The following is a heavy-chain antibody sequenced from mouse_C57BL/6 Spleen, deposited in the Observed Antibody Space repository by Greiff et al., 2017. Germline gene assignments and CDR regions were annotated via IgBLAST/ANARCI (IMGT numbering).Heavy chain of an antibody. CDR2: IDPSDSYT. D-gene: IGHD2-1*01. Sequence: QVQLQQPGAELVKPGASVKLSCKASGYTFTSYWMQWVKQRPGQGLEWIGEIDPSDSYTNYNQKFKGKATLTVDTSSSTAYMQLSSLTSEDSAVYYCARDYGNYVAWFAYWGQGTLVTVSA. CDR1: GYTFTSYW. J-gene: IGHJ3*01. V-gene: IGHV1-50*01. CDR3: ARDYGNYVAWFAY.